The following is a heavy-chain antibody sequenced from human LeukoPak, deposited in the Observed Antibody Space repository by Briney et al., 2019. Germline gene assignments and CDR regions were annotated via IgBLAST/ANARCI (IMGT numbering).Heavy chain of an antibody. CDR3: ARGLVRFDY. CDR2: ITGSGGST. D-gene: IGHD6-13*01. J-gene: IGHJ4*02. CDR1: GFTFSSYG. Sequence: GGSLRLSCAASGFTFSSYGMSWVRQAPGKGLEWVSSITGSGGSTYYADSVKGRFTISRDNSKNTLYLQMNSLRAEDTAVYYCARGLVRFDYWGQGTLVTVSS. V-gene: IGHV3-23*01.